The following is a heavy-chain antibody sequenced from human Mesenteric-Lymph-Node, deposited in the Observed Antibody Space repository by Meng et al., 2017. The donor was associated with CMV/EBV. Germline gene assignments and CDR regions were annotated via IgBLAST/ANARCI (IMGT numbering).Heavy chain of an antibody. CDR2: ISYDGNSK. Sequence: GESLKISCAASGFSFGGYAMHWVRQAPGKGLEWVASISYDGNSKNYTDSLKGQFTISRDKTKKTLYLEMGNLRVEDTAAYYCARDSGSGNYCCYGMDVWGQGTTVTVSS. J-gene: IGHJ6*02. D-gene: IGHD3-10*01. CDR3: ARDSGSGNYCCYGMDV. CDR1: GFSFGGYA. V-gene: IGHV3-30-3*01.